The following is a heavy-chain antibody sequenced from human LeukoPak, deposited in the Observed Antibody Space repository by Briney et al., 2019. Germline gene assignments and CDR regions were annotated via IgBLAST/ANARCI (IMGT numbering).Heavy chain of an antibody. CDR2: IIPIFGTA. J-gene: IGHJ4*02. Sequence: ASAKVSCKASGGTFSSYAISWVRQAPGQGLEWMGGIIPIFGTANYAQKFQGRVTITADKSTSTAYMELSSLRSEDTAVYYCARGRYFDWLLQNYYFDYWGQGTLVTVSS. CDR1: GGTFSSYA. D-gene: IGHD3-9*01. CDR3: ARGRYFDWLLQNYYFDY. V-gene: IGHV1-69*06.